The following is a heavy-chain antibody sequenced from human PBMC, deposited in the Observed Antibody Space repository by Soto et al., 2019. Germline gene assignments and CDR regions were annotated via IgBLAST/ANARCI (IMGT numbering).Heavy chain of an antibody. D-gene: IGHD4-17*01. V-gene: IGHV6-1*01. J-gene: IGHJ4*02. CDR3: AREMDNDYGDYYSIFFDY. CDR2: TYYRSKWYN. CDR1: GDSVSSNSAA. Sequence: PSQTLSLTCAISGDSVSSNSAAWNWIRQSPSRGLEWLGRTYYRSKWYNDYAVSVKSRITINPDTSKNQFSLQLNSVTPEDTAVYYCAREMDNDYGDYYSIFFDYWGQGTLVTVPQ.